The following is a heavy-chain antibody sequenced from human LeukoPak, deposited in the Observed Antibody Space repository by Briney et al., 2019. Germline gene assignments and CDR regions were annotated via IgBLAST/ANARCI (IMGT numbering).Heavy chain of an antibody. CDR3: ARSDRSGGYSYGRRAIFDY. D-gene: IGHD5-18*01. Sequence: ASVKVSCKASGGTFSSYAISWVRQAPGQGLEWMGGIIPIFGTATYAQKFQGRVTITADESTSTAYMELSSLRSEDTAVYYCARSDRSGGYSYGRRAIFDYWGQGTLVTVSS. CDR1: GGTFSSYA. J-gene: IGHJ4*02. CDR2: IIPIFGTA. V-gene: IGHV1-69*13.